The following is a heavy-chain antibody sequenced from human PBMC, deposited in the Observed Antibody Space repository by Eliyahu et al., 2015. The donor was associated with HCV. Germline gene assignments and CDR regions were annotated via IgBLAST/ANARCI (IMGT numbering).Heavy chain of an antibody. CDR3: ARVGASTNY. CDR1: GGSLXGYH. D-gene: IGHD1-26*01. Sequence: QVQLQQWGAGLLKPSETLXLTCAVXGGSLXGYHWSWIRQPPGKGLEWIGEINHSGSGNYNPSLKSRVTLSVDTSKNQFSLRLSSVTAADTAVYYCARVGASTNYWGQGTLVTVSS. J-gene: IGHJ4*01. CDR2: INHSGSG. V-gene: IGHV4-34*01.